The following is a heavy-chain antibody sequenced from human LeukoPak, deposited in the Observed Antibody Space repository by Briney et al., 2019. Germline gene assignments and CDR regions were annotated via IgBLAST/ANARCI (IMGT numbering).Heavy chain of an antibody. CDR1: GFTFSSYG. CDR2: IWNDGSEE. J-gene: IGHJ4*02. D-gene: IGHD4-11*01. Sequence: PGGSLRLSCAVSGFTFSSYGMHWVRQAPGKGLEWVAVIWNDGSEEYHADSVRGRFTISRDNSKNTLYLQMNSLRAEDTAVYYCARDYNNYPSYWGQGTLVTVSS. V-gene: IGHV3-33*01. CDR3: ARDYNNYPSY.